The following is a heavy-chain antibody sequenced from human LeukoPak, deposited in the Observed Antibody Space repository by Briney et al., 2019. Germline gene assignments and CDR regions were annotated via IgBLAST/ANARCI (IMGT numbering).Heavy chain of an antibody. Sequence: SETLSLTCAVYGGSFSGYYWGWIRQPPGKGLEWIGSIYHSGSTYYNPSLKSRVTISVDTSKNQFSLKLSSVTAADTAVYYCAHGGYSSGWYGELIDYWGQGTLVTVSS. CDR2: IYHSGST. V-gene: IGHV4-38-2*01. CDR3: AHGGYSSGWYGELIDY. D-gene: IGHD6-19*01. J-gene: IGHJ4*02. CDR1: GGSFSGYY.